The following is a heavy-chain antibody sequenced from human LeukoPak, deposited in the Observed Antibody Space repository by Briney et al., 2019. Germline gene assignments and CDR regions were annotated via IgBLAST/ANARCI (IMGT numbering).Heavy chain of an antibody. D-gene: IGHD2-15*01. J-gene: IGHJ6*02. CDR3: ARGLGYCSGGSCERDYYGMDV. CDR2: MNPNSGNT. Sequence: ASVKVSCKASGYTFTSYDINWVRQATGQGLEWMGWMNPNSGNTGYAQKFQGRVNMTRNTSISTAYMELSSLRSEDTAVYYCARGLGYCSGGSCERDYYGMDVWGQGTTVTVSS. V-gene: IGHV1-8*01. CDR1: GYTFTSYD.